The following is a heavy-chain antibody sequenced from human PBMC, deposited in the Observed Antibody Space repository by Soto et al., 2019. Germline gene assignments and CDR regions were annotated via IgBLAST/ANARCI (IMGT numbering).Heavy chain of an antibody. D-gene: IGHD3-16*01. V-gene: IGHV1-2*04. CDR3: ARGLRLEDYYYYMYV. J-gene: IGHJ6*03. Sequence: ASVKVSCKASGYTFTGYYMHWVRQAPGQGLEWMGWINPNSGGTNYAQKFQGWVTMTRDTSISTAYMELSRLRSDDTAVYYCARGLRLEDYYYYMYVWGKGTTVTVSS. CDR1: GYTFTGYY. CDR2: INPNSGGT.